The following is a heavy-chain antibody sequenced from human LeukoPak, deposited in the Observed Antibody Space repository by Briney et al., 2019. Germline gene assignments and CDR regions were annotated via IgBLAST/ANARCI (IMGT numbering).Heavy chain of an antibody. V-gene: IGHV3-30*02. D-gene: IGHD1-26*01. CDR3: AKGREPGGLDY. CDR1: GFTFSSYG. J-gene: IGHJ4*02. Sequence: GGSLRLSCAASGFTFSSYGMHWVRQAPGKGLEWVAFIWYDGSDKYYADSVKGRFTISRDNSKNTLYLQMNSLRPEDTAVYYCAKGREPGGLDYWGQGTLVTVSS. CDR2: IWYDGSDK.